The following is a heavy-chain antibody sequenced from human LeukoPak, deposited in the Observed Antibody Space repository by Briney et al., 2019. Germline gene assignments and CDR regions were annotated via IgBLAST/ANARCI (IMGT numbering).Heavy chain of an antibody. D-gene: IGHD5-24*01. CDR1: GGSISSISYY. CDR2: MYHNGST. J-gene: IGHJ5*02. Sequence: SETLSLTCTVSGGSISSISYYCGWIRHPPGKGLELIGSMYHNGSTYYNPSLKSRVTISVDTSKNQFSLKLTSVTAADPAVYYCARHPSGRMWLQQGGWFDPWGQGTLVTVSS. CDR3: ARHPSGRMWLQQGGWFDP. V-gene: IGHV4-39*01.